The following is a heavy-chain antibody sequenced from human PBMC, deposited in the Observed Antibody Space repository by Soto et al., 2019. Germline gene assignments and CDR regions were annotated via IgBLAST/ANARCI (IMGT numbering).Heavy chain of an antibody. CDR1: GYTFISYD. Sequence: QVQLVQSGAEVKKPGASVKVSCKASGYTFISYDINWVRQPTGQGLEWMGWMNSNRGTTGYGQKFQGRVAMTRDTSTTTAYMELSDLRSEDTAVYYCARGGAAAGTDWFDAWGQGTPVTVSS. V-gene: IGHV1-8*01. D-gene: IGHD6-13*01. CDR2: MNSNRGTT. CDR3: ARGGAAAGTDWFDA. J-gene: IGHJ5*02.